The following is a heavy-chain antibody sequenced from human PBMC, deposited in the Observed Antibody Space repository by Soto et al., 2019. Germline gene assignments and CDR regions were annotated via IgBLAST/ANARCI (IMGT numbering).Heavy chain of an antibody. V-gene: IGHV3-53*01. CDR1: GFTVSSNY. Sequence: GGSLRLSCAASGFTVSSNYMSWVRQAPGKGLEWVSVIYSGGSTYYADSVKGRFTISRDNSKNTLYLQMNSLRAEDTAVYYCARDSYDILDGFSNDGFAVWGQGTTGTVFS. CDR3: ARDSYDILDGFSNDGFAV. D-gene: IGHD3-9*01. J-gene: IGHJ6*02. CDR2: IYSGGST.